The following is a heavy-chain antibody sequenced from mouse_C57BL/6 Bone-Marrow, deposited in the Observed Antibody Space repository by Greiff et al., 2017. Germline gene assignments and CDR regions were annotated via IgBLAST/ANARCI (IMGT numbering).Heavy chain of an antibody. Sequence: VQLKQSGAELVRPGASVKLSCTASGFNIKDDYMHWVKQRPEQGLEWIGWIDPENGDTEYASKFQGKATITADTSSNTAYLQLSSLTSEDTAVYYCTTTHSNQGAMDYWGQGTSVTVSS. V-gene: IGHV14-4*01. CDR2: IDPENGDT. CDR3: TTTHSNQGAMDY. J-gene: IGHJ4*01. D-gene: IGHD2-5*01. CDR1: GFNIKDDY.